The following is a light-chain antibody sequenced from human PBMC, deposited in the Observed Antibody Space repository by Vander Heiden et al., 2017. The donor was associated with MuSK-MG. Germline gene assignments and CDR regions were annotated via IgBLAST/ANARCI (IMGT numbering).Light chain of an antibody. CDR2: GAS. V-gene: IGKV3-20*01. Sequence: DIVLTQSLDTLSSSPGVSPTLSCRASQSVSSSYLAWYQQKPGQAPRLLIYGASSRATGIPDRFSGSGSGTDFTLTISRLEPEDFAVYYCQQYGSSPWTFGQGTKVEIK. CDR3: QQYGSSPWT. CDR1: QSVSSSY. J-gene: IGKJ1*01.